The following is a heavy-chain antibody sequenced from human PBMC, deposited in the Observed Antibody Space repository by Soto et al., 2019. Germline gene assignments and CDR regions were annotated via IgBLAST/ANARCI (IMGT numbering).Heavy chain of an antibody. D-gene: IGHD2-8*01. J-gene: IGHJ5*02. V-gene: IGHV4-59*01. CDR3: ARSNKNWFDP. CDR2: IHYSGST. CDR1: GGSISTYY. Sequence: SETLSLTCTVSGGSISTYYWSWIRQPPGKGLEWIGYIHYSGSTNYNPSLKSRVTISVDTSKNQFSLNLRSVTAADTAVYFCARSNKNWFDPWGQGTLVTVSS.